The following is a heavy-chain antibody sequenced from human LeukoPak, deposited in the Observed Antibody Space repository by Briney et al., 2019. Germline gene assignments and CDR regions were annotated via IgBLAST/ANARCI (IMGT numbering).Heavy chain of an antibody. D-gene: IGHD3-3*01. CDR3: ARGIGYDFWSGYYHNLDY. J-gene: IGHJ4*02. Sequence: ASVKVSCKASGYTFTGYYMHWVRQAPGQGLEWMGWINPNSGGTNYAQKFQGRVTITRNTSISTAYMELSSLRSEDTAVYYCARGIGYDFWSGYYHNLDYWGQGTLVTVSS. CDR2: INPNSGGT. CDR1: GYTFTGYY. V-gene: IGHV1-2*02.